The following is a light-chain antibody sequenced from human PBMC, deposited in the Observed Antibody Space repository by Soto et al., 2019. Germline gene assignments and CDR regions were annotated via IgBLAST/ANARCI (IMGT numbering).Light chain of an antibody. CDR3: QQSYSTPLT. CDR1: QSINSY. CDR2: AAA. Sequence: DIQMTQSPSSLSASLGDRLTITCRASQSINSYLNWYQQKPGKAPKLLIYAAASLQSGVPSRFSGSGSGTDFTLTISSLQPEDFETYCCQQSYSTPLTFGGGTMVDLK. V-gene: IGKV1-39*01. J-gene: IGKJ4*01.